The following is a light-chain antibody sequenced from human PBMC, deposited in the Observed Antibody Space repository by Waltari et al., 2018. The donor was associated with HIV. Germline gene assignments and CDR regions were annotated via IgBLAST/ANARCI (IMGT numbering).Light chain of an antibody. J-gene: IGLJ2*01. CDR2: DFS. Sequence: QSALTQPASVSGSPGQSITISCTGTSSDIDGYNYVSWYQQHPGKPPKNMIYDFSNRPSGLSNRFSGSKSANTASLTISGLQAEDEADYYCSSYTSSSTKVFGGGTKLTVL. CDR3: SSYTSSSTKV. CDR1: SSDIDGYNY. V-gene: IGLV2-14*03.